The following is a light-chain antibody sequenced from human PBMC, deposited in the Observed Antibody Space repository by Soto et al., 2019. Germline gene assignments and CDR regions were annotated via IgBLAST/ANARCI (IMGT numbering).Light chain of an antibody. Sequence: DIVMTQSPDSLALSLGERATINCKSSQTVLYSSNNQNYLAWYQQKPGQPPKLLIYWASTRESGVPDRFSGSGSGTDFTLTISSLQDEDVAVYYCQQYYSTPWTFGQGTKVDIK. J-gene: IGKJ1*01. CDR3: QQYYSTPWT. V-gene: IGKV4-1*01. CDR2: WAS. CDR1: QTVLYSSNNQNY.